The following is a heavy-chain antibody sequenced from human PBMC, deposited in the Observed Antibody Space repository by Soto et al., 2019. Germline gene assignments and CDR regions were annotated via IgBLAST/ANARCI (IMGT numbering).Heavy chain of an antibody. D-gene: IGHD2-15*01. Sequence: GGSLRLSCAASGFTFSNAWMIWVRQAPGKGLEWVGRSKMKTDGGTKDYAAPVKGRFTISRDDSKNTLYLQMNSLKTEDTAVYYCTTALFPGLFCSGDSGGSCYSSSVDYQYYGMDVWGQGTTVTVSS. CDR1: GFTFSNAW. V-gene: IGHV3-15*07. CDR3: TTALFPGLFCSGDSGGSCYSSSVDYQYYGMDV. CDR2: SKMKTDGGTK. J-gene: IGHJ6*02.